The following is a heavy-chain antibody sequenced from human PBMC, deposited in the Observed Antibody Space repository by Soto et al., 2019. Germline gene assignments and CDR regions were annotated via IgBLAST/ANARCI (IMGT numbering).Heavy chain of an antibody. CDR2: ISSSSSHI. CDR3: ARDLHDYVSFRFDP. CDR1: GFTFSSYS. J-gene: IGHJ5*02. V-gene: IGHV3-21*01. Sequence: GGSLRLSCAASGFTFSSYSMNWVRQAPGKGLEWVSSISSSSSHIYYADSVKGRFTISRDNAKNSLYLQMNSLRAEDTAVYYCARDLHDYVSFRFDPWGQGTLVNVS. D-gene: IGHD3-16*01.